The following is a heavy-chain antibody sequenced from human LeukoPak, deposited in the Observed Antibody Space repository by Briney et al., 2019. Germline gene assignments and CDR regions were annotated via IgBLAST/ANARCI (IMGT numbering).Heavy chain of an antibody. J-gene: IGHJ2*01. Sequence: LGESLKISSKGSGYSFPTYWIGWVRQMPGRGLEWMGIIHPGDSDTRYSPSFQGQVTISADKSISTAYLQWSSLKASDTAMYYCARRVAGYWYFDLWGRGTLVAVSS. D-gene: IGHD6-19*01. CDR2: IHPGDSDT. CDR1: GYSFPTYW. CDR3: ARRVAGYWYFDL. V-gene: IGHV5-51*01.